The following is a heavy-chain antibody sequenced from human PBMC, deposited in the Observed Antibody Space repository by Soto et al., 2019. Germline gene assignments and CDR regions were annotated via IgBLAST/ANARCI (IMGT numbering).Heavy chain of an antibody. CDR1: GDSVSSGSYY. CDR3: ASPTPAVPRDDALDV. Sequence: QVQLQESGPGLVKPSETLSLTCTVSGDSVSSGSYYWSWIRQPPGKGLEWIGYIYYTGNTKYNPSLKSRVTMLLDTSKNQFSLKLTSLTAADTAVYYCASPTPAVPRDDALDVWGQGTKVTVSS. J-gene: IGHJ3*01. V-gene: IGHV4-61*01. D-gene: IGHD6-19*01. CDR2: IYYTGNT.